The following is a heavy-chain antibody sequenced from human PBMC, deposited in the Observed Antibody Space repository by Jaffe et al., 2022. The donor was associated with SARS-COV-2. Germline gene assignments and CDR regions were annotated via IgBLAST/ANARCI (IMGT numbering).Heavy chain of an antibody. CDR2: FYPGDSDS. CDR3: AITQRDDYSFDS. J-gene: IGHJ5*01. D-gene: IGHD2-15*01. Sequence: EVQLVQSGAEVKEPGESLRISCKGSGFPFSSYWVAWVRQLPGKGLEWMGIFYPGDSDSRYSQAFQGQVTMSGDRSISTAYLQWSSLKASDTAMYYCAITQRDDYSFDSWGQGTRVTVSS. CDR1: GFPFSSYW. V-gene: IGHV5-51*01.